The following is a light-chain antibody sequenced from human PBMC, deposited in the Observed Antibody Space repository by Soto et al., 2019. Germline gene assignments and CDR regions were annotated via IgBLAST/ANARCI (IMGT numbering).Light chain of an antibody. CDR2: GSS. CDR3: QQYHNWPPQYT. CDR1: QSVASN. J-gene: IGKJ2*01. Sequence: EIVMTQSPASLSVSPGDGATLSCRASQSVASNVAWYQQKPGQGPRLLIHGSSTRAVGVPARFSGSGSGTDFTLNINSLQSEDFAVYYCQQYHNWPPQYTFGQGTKLQIK. V-gene: IGKV3-15*01.